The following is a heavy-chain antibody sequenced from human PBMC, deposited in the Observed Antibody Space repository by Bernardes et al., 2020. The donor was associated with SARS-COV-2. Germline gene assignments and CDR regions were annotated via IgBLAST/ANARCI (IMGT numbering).Heavy chain of an antibody. D-gene: IGHD4-17*01. CDR3: ARDNPSGDPDFDY. J-gene: IGHJ4*02. CDR1: GYRFTSYD. CDR2: MSVNGGDT. V-gene: IGHV1-18*01. Sequence: ASVKVSCMASGYRFTSYDFCWVRQAPGHGLEWMGWMSVNGGDTNYAQKFQDRVTMTADKFTNTVYMELRSLRSDDTAVYYCARDNPSGDPDFDYWGQGTLVTVSS.